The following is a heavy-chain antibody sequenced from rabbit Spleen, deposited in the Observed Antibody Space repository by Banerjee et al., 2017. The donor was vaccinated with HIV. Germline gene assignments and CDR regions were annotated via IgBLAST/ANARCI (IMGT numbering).Heavy chain of an antibody. J-gene: IGHJ6*01. CDR2: AYGGSSGS. V-gene: IGHV1S40*01. Sequence: QSLEESGGGLVKPGASLTLTCKASGFSFNSGYDMCWVRQAPGKGLEWVACAYGGSSGSYYANWAKGRFTISKTSSTTVTLQMTSLTVADRAAYFCARDLVGVIGWNFYLWGQGTLVTVS. D-gene: IGHD1-1*01. CDR1: GFSFNSGYD. CDR3: ARDLVGVIGWNFYL.